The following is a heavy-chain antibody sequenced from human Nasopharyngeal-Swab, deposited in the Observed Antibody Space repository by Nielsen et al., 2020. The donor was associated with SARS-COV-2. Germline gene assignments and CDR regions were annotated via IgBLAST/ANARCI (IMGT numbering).Heavy chain of an antibody. CDR1: GFTVSSNY. D-gene: IGHD1-26*01. V-gene: IGHV3-53*01. CDR3: ASLQLQWELNPYYAFDI. CDR2: IYSGGST. Sequence: GESLKISCAASGFTVSSNYMSWVRQAPGKGLEWVSVIYSGGSTYYADSVKGRFTISRDNSKNTLYLQMNSLRAEGTAVYYCASLQLQWELNPYYAFDIWGQGTMVTVSS. J-gene: IGHJ3*02.